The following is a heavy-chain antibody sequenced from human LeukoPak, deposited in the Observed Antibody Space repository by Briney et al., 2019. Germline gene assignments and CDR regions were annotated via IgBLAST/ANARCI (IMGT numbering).Heavy chain of an antibody. J-gene: IGHJ6*03. CDR1: RYTFTTYD. Sequence: ASVKVSCKASRYTFTTYDITWMQQATAQGLEWMGWMNPNSGNTDYAQKFHGRVTMTRNSSISTAYMELSSLRSEDTAVYYCARAYYMDVWGKGTTVTVS. CDR2: MNPNSGNT. V-gene: IGHV1-8*02. CDR3: ARAYYMDV.